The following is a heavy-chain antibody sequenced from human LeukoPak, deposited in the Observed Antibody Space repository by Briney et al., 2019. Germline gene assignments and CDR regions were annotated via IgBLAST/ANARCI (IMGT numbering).Heavy chain of an antibody. CDR3: ARAVAGTYFDY. CDR2: INSDGSST. V-gene: IGHV3-74*01. CDR1: GFTFSDYW. D-gene: IGHD6-19*01. Sequence: GGSLRLSCAASGFTFSDYWMHWVRQAPGKGLVWVSRINSDGSSTSYADSVKGRFTISRDNAKNTLYVQMNSVRAEDTAVYYCARAVAGTYFDYWGQGTLVTVSS. J-gene: IGHJ4*02.